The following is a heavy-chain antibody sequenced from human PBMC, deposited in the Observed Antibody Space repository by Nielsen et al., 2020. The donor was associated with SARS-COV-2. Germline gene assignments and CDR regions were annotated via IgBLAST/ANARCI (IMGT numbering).Heavy chain of an antibody. D-gene: IGHD2-2*01. J-gene: IGHJ3*02. CDR2: INHSGST. V-gene: IGHV4-34*01. Sequence: GSLRLSCAVYGGSFNDYYWSWIRQPPGKGLEWIGEINHSGSTNYNPSLKSRVTISVDTSKNQFSLKLSSVTAADTAVYYCARRCSSTSCYVAFDIWGQGTMVTVSS. CDR1: GGSFNDYY. CDR3: ARRCSSTSCYVAFDI.